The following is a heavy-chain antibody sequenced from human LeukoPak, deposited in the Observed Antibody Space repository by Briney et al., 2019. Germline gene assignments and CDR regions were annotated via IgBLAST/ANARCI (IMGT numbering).Heavy chain of an antibody. Sequence: SETLSLTCTVSGGSISNSNYYWGWIRQPPEKGLEWIGSIYYSGSTFYRASLKSRATISADTSKNQFSLRLSFVTAADTAVYYCARGGWLQFDYWGQGTLVSVSS. CDR3: ARGGWLQFDY. CDR1: GGSISNSNYY. D-gene: IGHD5-24*01. J-gene: IGHJ4*02. CDR2: IYYSGST. V-gene: IGHV4-39*01.